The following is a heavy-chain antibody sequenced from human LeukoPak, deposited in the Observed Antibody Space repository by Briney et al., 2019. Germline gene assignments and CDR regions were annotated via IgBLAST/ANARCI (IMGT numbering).Heavy chain of an antibody. CDR3: AREGGIRDRYNFFDY. V-gene: IGHV1-2*02. D-gene: IGHD5-24*01. J-gene: IGHJ4*02. CDR2: INPHSGGT. CDR1: GYTFIGYY. Sequence: ASVKVSCKASGYTFIGYYMHWVRQAPGQGLEWMGWINPHSGGTNSEQNFQGRVTMSRDTPISTVYMELSRLRSDDTALYYCAREGGIRDRYNFFDYWGQGTLVTVSS.